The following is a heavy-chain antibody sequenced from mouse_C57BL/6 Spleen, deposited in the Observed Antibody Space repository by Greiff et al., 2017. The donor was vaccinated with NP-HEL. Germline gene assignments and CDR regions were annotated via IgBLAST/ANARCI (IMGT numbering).Heavy chain of an antibody. Sequence: VQLQQSGPELVKPGASVKISCKASGYTFTDYNMEWVKQSHGKSLEWIGDINPNNGGTNYNQKFKGKATLTVDKSSSTAYMELRSLTSEDTAVYYGARWMKQGYDMDYWGQGTSVTVSS. CDR1: GYTFTDYN. CDR3: ARWMKQGYDMDY. CDR2: INPNNGGT. V-gene: IGHV1-18*01. J-gene: IGHJ4*01.